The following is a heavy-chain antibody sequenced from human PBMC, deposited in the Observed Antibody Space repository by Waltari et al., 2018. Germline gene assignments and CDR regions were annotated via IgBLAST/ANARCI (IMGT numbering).Heavy chain of an antibody. J-gene: IGHJ3*02. CDR2: IYYSGST. D-gene: IGHD1-26*01. Sequence: QVQLQESGPGLVKPSQTLSLTCPVSGGPISSGRSYWSWIRQHPGKGLEWIGYIYYSGSTYYNPSLKSRVTISVDTSKNQFSLKLSSVTAADTAVYYCARVREGAFDIWGQGTMVTVSS. V-gene: IGHV4-31*03. CDR1: GGPISSGRSY. CDR3: ARVREGAFDI.